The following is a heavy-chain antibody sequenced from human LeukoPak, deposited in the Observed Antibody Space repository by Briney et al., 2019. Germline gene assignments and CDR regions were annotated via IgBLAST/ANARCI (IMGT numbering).Heavy chain of an antibody. CDR1: GYSISSGYY. CDR3: VRHDYDTSWGLDWFFDL. CDR2: IYNSGGT. D-gene: IGHD3-16*01. Sequence: SETLSLTCTVSGYSISSGYYWGWSRQPPREGLGWFGSIYNSGGTYYNPSLKSRVTISVDTSKNQLSLKLISVAAADTAVYYCVRHDYDTSWGLDWFFDLWGRGTLVIVSS. J-gene: IGHJ2*01. V-gene: IGHV4-38-2*02.